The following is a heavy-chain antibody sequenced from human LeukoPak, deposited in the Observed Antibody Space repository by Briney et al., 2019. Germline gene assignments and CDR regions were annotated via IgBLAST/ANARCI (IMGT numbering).Heavy chain of an antibody. CDR2: IYPGDSDT. Sequence: GESLKISCKGSGYSFTSYWIGWVRQMPGKGLEWMGIIYPGDSDTRYSPSFQGQATISADKSISTAYLQWSSLKASDTAMYYCATTGVRYSYGLDYWGQGTLVTVSS. CDR3: ATTGVRYSYGLDY. D-gene: IGHD5-18*01. CDR1: GYSFTSYW. J-gene: IGHJ4*02. V-gene: IGHV5-51*01.